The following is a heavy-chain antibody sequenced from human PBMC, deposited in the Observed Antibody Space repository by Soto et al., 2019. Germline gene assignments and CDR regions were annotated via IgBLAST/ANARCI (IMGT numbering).Heavy chain of an antibody. D-gene: IGHD3-22*01. Sequence: GGSLRLSCAASGFTFSSYAMSWVRQAPGKGLEWVSAISGSGGSTYYADSVKGRFTISRDNSKNTLYLQMNSLRAEDTAVYYCAKGGSPYYYDSSGYPHWGQGTLVTVS. CDR2: ISGSGGST. CDR3: AKGGSPYYYDSSGYPH. CDR1: GFTFSSYA. J-gene: IGHJ4*02. V-gene: IGHV3-23*01.